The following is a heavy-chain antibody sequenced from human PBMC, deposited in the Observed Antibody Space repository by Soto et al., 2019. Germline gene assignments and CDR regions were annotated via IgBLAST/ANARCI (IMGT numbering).Heavy chain of an antibody. J-gene: IGHJ4*02. V-gene: IGHV1-3*01. D-gene: IGHD3-10*01. CDR3: ASSPNSVWFGEPWGYFDY. Sequence: GPPVKVSCKASGYTFTSYAMHWVRQAPGQRLEWMGWINAGNGNTKYSQKFQGRVTITRDTSASTAYMELSSLRSEDTAVYYCASSPNSVWFGEPWGYFDYWGQGTLVTVSS. CDR2: INAGNGNT. CDR1: GYTFTSYA.